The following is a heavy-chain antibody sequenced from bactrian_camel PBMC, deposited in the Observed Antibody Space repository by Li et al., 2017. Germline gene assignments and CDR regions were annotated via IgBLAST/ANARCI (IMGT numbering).Heavy chain of an antibody. V-gene: IGHV3S55*01. CDR1: YTYDGGD. CDR2: ISSAGSA. J-gene: IGHJ4*01. D-gene: IGHD1*01. CDR3: AAGRLGRNHCPRRPDAADGND. Sequence: HVQLVESGGGSVQAGGSLRLSCGYTYDGGDMAWFRQAPGMEREGVAAISSAGSADYADSVKGRFTISKDNERNTLYLHMNNLKPEDTAMYYCAAGRLGRNHCPRRPDAADGNDWGQGTQVTVS.